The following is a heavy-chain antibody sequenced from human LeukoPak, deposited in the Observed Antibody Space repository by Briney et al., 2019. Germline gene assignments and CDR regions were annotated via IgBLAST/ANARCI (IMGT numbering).Heavy chain of an antibody. CDR3: ERGGQTEELLSPWNFDY. CDR2: NNHRGST. Sequence: PSETLSLTCAVYAGSFSGYYWSWIRQPPGKGLEWIGENNHRGSTNYNPSLKSRVAISVDTSNNQSSLKLSSVTAPDTAVYYCERGGQTEELLSPWNFDYWGKGTLVTVSS. J-gene: IGHJ4*02. V-gene: IGHV4-34*01. D-gene: IGHD1-26*01. CDR1: AGSFSGYY.